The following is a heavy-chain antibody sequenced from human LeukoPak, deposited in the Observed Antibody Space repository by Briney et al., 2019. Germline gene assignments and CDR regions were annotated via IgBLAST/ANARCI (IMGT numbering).Heavy chain of an antibody. J-gene: IGHJ4*02. CDR1: GYTFTSYD. D-gene: IGHD1-26*01. CDR2: MNPNSANT. CDR3: ARAPDYSGSYLDY. Sequence: ASVKVSCKASGYTFTSYDINWVRQATGQGLEWMGWMNPNSANTGYAQKFQGRVTMTRNASISTAYMELSSLRSEDTAVYYCARAPDYSGSYLDYWGQGTLVTVSS. V-gene: IGHV1-8*01.